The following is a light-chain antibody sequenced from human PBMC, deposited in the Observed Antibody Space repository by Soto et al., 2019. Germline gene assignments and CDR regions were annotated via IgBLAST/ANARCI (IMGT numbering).Light chain of an antibody. CDR2: GAS. J-gene: IGKJ1*01. CDR1: QSVGSN. CDR3: QQYNNRPPWT. V-gene: IGKV3-15*01. Sequence: EIVMTQSPATLSVSPGERATLSCRASQSVGSNLAWYQQKPGQAPRLLMYGASTRATGIPARFSGSGSGAEFTLTISSLQSEDFAVYYCQQYNNRPPWTFGQGTKMEIK.